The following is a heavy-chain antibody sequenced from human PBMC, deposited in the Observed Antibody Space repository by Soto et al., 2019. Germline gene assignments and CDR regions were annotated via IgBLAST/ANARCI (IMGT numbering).Heavy chain of an antibody. CDR2: IYPGDSET. CDR1: GHSFVTHW. Sequence: PGESLKISCKGSGHSFVTHWIGWVRQMPGKGLEWMGIIYPGDSETKYSPSFQGQVTISADKSISTAYLQWSSLKASDTALYCCVYTINGYFEYWGQGTLVTVSS. J-gene: IGHJ4*02. D-gene: IGHD3-9*01. V-gene: IGHV5-51*01. CDR3: VYTINGYFEY.